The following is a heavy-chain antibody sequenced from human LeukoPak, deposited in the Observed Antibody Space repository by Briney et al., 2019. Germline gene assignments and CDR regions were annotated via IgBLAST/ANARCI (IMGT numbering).Heavy chain of an antibody. Sequence: ASVKVSCKASGGTFSSYAISWVRQAPGQGLEWMGRIIPIFGTANYAQKFRGRVTITTDESTSTAYMELSSLRSEDTAVYYCARDSAALIVVATDDAFDIWGQGTMVTVSS. CDR1: GGTFSSYA. D-gene: IGHD3-22*01. CDR2: IIPIFGTA. CDR3: ARDSAALIVVATDDAFDI. J-gene: IGHJ3*02. V-gene: IGHV1-69*05.